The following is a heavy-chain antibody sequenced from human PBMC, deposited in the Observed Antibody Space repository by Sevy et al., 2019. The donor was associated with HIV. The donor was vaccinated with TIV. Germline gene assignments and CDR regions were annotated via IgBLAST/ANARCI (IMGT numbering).Heavy chain of an antibody. CDR2: IQYDGSNK. CDR1: GFSYSSYG. J-gene: IGHJ4*02. CDR3: VKEGGGEGGDH. Sequence: GESLKISCAASGFSYSSYGMHWVRQAPGKGLEWVAYIQYDGSNKDYADSVKGRFTISRDNSKNTLDLQMNSLRVEETAVYYCVKEGGGEGGDHWGQGTLVTVSS. V-gene: IGHV3-30*02. D-gene: IGHD2-21*01.